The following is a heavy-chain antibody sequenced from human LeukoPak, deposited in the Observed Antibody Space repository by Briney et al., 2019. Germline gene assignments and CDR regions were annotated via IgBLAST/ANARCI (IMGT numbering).Heavy chain of an antibody. D-gene: IGHD3-10*01. J-gene: IGHJ4*02. CDR1: GFPFSTYW. Sequence: GGSLRLSCAASGFPFSTYWMSWVRQAPGKGLEWVANINQDGTEKYYVDSVKGRFTVSRDYAKNSLYLQMNSLRVEDTAVYYCAKVAKYYYGPETYYFFEQWGQGTPVTASS. CDR3: AKVAKYYYGPETYYFFEQ. CDR2: INQDGTEK. V-gene: IGHV3-7*01.